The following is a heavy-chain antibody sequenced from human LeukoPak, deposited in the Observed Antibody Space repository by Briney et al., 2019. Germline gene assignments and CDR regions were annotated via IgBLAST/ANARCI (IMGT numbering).Heavy chain of an antibody. CDR1: GFTYSTCA. V-gene: IGHV3-23*01. D-gene: IGHD4-23*01. Sequence: GGSLRLSCTASGFTYSTCAMSWVRQSPGTGLEWVSTVTPSPTETYYADSVKGRFTVSRDNSKNTLYLHMDSLRAGDTAVYYCAKRPYNGGPFDYWGRGTLVTVSS. J-gene: IGHJ4*02. CDR2: VTPSPTET. CDR3: AKRPYNGGPFDY.